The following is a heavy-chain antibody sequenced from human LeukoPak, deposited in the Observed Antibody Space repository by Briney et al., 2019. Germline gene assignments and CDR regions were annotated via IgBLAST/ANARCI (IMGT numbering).Heavy chain of an antibody. Sequence: PSETLSLTCTVSGGSISSGIYYWGWIRQPPGKGLERIGTIYYSGSTYYSPSLKSRVTISADTSKNQFSLKLTSVTAADTAVYYCARTRGYSGYVDVFDIWGQGTMVTVSS. D-gene: IGHD5-12*01. V-gene: IGHV4-39*01. CDR1: GGSISSGIYY. CDR3: ARTRGYSGYVDVFDI. CDR2: IYYSGST. J-gene: IGHJ3*02.